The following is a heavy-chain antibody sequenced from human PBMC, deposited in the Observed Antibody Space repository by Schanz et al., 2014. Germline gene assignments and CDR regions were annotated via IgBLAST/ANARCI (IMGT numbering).Heavy chain of an antibody. V-gene: IGHV1-69*02. Sequence: QVQLVQSGAEVKKPGSSVKVSCKASRSTFSSYTISWVRQARGQGLEWVGRFIPILDVGNYAQRFQDRVRITADKSTSTAYMELSSLRSDDTAVYYCARGGGPEDVFDIWGQGTILTVSS. CDR1: RSTFSSYT. D-gene: IGHD2-15*01. CDR3: ARGGGPEDVFDI. J-gene: IGHJ3*02. CDR2: FIPILDVG.